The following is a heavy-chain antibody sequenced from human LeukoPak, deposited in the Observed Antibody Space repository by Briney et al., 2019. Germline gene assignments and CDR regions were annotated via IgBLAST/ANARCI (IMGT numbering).Heavy chain of an antibody. Sequence: GGSLRLSCVASGFTFSRFEMNWVRQAPGKGLEWISHISRGTYIAYADSVKGRFTISRDNAKNSLYLQLNSLRAEDTAVYYCARDYAWDSYGLVLDSWGQGALVTVSS. CDR3: ARDYAWDSYGLVLDS. D-gene: IGHD3-16*02. V-gene: IGHV3-48*03. CDR2: ISRGTYI. J-gene: IGHJ4*02. CDR1: GFTFSRFE.